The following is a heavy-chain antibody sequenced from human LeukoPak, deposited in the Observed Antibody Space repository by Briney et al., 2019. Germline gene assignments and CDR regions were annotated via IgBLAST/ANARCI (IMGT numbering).Heavy chain of an antibody. CDR1: GYTFTGYY. V-gene: IGHV1-2*02. CDR2: INPNSGGT. CDR3: ARAWPRIVVVPAAHHFDY. Sequence: GASVKVSCKASGYTFTGYYMHWVRQAPGQGLEWMGWINPNSGGTNYAQKFQGRVTMTRDTSISTAYMELSRLRSDDTAVYYCARAWPRIVVVPAAHHFDYWGQGTLDTVSS. J-gene: IGHJ4*02. D-gene: IGHD2-2*01.